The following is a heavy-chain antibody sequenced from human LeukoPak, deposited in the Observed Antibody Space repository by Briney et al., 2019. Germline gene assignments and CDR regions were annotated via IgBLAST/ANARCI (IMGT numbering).Heavy chain of an antibody. V-gene: IGHV4-59*01. CDR1: GGSISSYY. J-gene: IGHJ4*02. CDR3: ARVRSGYYPDY. CDR2: IYYSGST. Sequence: PSETLSLTCTVSGGSISSYYWSWIRQPPGKGLEWIGYIYYSGSTNYNPSLKSRVTISVDTSKNQFSLKLSSVTAADTAVYYCARVRSGYYPDYRGQGTLVTVSS. D-gene: IGHD3-22*01.